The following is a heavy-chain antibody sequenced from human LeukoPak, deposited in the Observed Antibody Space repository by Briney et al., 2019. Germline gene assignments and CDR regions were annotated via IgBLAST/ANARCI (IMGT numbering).Heavy chain of an antibody. CDR2: IYHSGST. V-gene: IGHV4-38-2*01. Sequence: SETLSLTCAVSGYSISSGYYWGWIRQPPGKGLEWIGSIYHSGSTYYNPSLKSRVTISVDTSKNQFSLKLSSVTAADTAVYYCARSLWFGELLRALLGYWGQGTLVTVSS. J-gene: IGHJ4*02. CDR3: ARSLWFGELLRALLGY. D-gene: IGHD3-10*01. CDR1: GYSISSGYY.